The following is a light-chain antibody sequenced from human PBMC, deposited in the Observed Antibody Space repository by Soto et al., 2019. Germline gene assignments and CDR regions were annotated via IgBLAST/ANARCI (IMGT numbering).Light chain of an antibody. J-gene: IGLJ2*01. CDR1: SSDVGSYNL. Sequence: QSALTQPASVSGSPGQSITISCTGTSSDVGSYNLVSWYQQHPGKAPKLMIYEVSKRPSGVSNRFSGSKPGNTASLTISGLQAEDEADYYCCSYAGSSTHVVFGGGTKVTVL. CDR2: EVS. V-gene: IGLV2-23*02. CDR3: CSYAGSSTHVV.